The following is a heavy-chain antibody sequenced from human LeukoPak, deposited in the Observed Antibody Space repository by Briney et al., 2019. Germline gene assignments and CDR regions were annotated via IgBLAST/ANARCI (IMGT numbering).Heavy chain of an antibody. Sequence: SEALSLTCTVSGGSISSSSYYWGWLRQPPGKGLEWIGSIYYSGSTHYNPSLKSRLTISVDTSKNQFSLKLTSVTAADTAVYYCARRVLRWNFDYWGQGTLVTVSS. J-gene: IGHJ4*02. D-gene: IGHD3-3*01. CDR2: IYYSGST. V-gene: IGHV4-39*01. CDR3: ARRVLRWNFDY. CDR1: GGSISSSSYY.